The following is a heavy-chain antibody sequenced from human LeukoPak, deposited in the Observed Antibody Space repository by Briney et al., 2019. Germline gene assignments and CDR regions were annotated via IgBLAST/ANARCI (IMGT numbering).Heavy chain of an antibody. D-gene: IGHD2-15*01. CDR1: GGSFSGYY. CDR2: INHIGST. V-gene: IGHV4-34*01. Sequence: SETLSLTCAVYGGSFSGYYWSWIRQPPGKGLEWIGEINHIGSTNYNPSLKRRVTISVDTSKNQFSLKLSSVTAADTAVYYCARALGGYCSGGSCYIYYYYGMDVWGQGTTVTVSS. J-gene: IGHJ6*02. CDR3: ARALGGYCSGGSCYIYYYYGMDV.